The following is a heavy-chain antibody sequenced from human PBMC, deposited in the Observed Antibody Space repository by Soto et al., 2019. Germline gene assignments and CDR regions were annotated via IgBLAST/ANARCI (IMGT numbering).Heavy chain of an antibody. CDR1: GGSISSSGYY. V-gene: IGHV4-39*01. Sequence: QLQLQESGPGLVKPSETLSLTCTVSGGSISSSGYYWGWVRQPPGKGLEWIGSTYYGGHTRYNPSRKSRVTVSIHTSKRQLSLNLRSVTAADTAIYGCARHSSGSQRPGVDFWGQGTLVTVSS. D-gene: IGHD1-26*01. CDR2: TYYGGHT. CDR3: ARHSSGSQRPGVDF. J-gene: IGHJ4*02.